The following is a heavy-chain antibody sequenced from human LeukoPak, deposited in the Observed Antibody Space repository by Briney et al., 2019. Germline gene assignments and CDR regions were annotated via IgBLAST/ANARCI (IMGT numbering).Heavy chain of an antibody. J-gene: IGHJ4*02. CDR1: GFTFSSYG. CDR3: AKVFATATTFYYFNY. Sequence: PGRSLRLSCAASGFTFSSYGMHWVRQAPGKGLEWVAVISYDGSNKYYADSVKGRFTISRDNSKTTLYLQMNSLGPEDTAVYYCAKVFATATTFYYFNYGAQEPLVPVPS. D-gene: IGHD4-17*01. V-gene: IGHV3-30*18. CDR2: ISYDGSNK.